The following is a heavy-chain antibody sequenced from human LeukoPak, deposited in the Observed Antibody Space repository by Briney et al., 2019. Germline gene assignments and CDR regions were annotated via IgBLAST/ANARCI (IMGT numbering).Heavy chain of an antibody. CDR1: GYSFTNYW. D-gene: IGHD3-10*01. CDR2: IYPDDSDT. CDR3: ARQSGSGSYGNFDH. Sequence: GESLKISCKGSGYSFTNYWIGWVRQMPGKGLEWMGIIYPDDSDTRYGPSFQGHVTISADKSISTASLHWSSLKASDTAMYYCARQSGSGSYGNFDHRGQGTPVPVPS. J-gene: IGHJ4*01. V-gene: IGHV5-51*01.